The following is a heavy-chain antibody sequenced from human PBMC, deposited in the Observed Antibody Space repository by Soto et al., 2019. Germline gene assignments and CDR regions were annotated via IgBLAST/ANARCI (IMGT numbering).Heavy chain of an antibody. CDR3: ARGPESGEV. Sequence: QVQLVESGGGVVQPGRSLRLSCATSGFTFSTVSMHWVRQAPGTGLEWVAHVSYDGSEKDYADSVTCRFTISRDNSDPTLFLQMNSLTSEDTGVYSCARGPESGEVWGQGTLVTVPS. J-gene: IGHJ1*01. CDR1: GFTFSTVS. CDR2: VSYDGSEK. D-gene: IGHD2-15*01. V-gene: IGHV3-30*04.